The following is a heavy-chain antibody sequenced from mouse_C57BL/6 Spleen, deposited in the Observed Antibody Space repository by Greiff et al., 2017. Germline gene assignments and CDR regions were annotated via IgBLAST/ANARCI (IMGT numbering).Heavy chain of an antibody. J-gene: IGHJ4*01. D-gene: IGHD1-1*01. Sequence: EVHLVESGGGLVKPGGSLKLSCAASGFTFSDYGMHWVRQAPEKGLEWVAYISSGSSTIYYADTVKGRFTISRDNAKNTLFLQMTSLRSEDTAMYYCARPYGSSWDAMDYWGQGTSVTVSS. V-gene: IGHV5-17*01. CDR3: ARPYGSSWDAMDY. CDR2: ISSGSSTI. CDR1: GFTFSDYG.